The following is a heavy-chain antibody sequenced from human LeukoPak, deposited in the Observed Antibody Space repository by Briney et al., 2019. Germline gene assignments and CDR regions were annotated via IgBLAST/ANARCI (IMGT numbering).Heavy chain of an antibody. V-gene: IGHV3-53*01. CDR2: IYSAGST. CDR3: AREGYNSAFDI. CDR1: GFTVSSNY. J-gene: IGHJ3*02. D-gene: IGHD5-24*01. Sequence: GGSLRLSCAASGFTVSSNYMTWVRQAPGKGLEWVSFIYSAGSTYYADSVKGRLTISRDNSKNTLYLQMNSLRAEDTAVYYCAREGYNSAFDIWGQGTMVTVSS.